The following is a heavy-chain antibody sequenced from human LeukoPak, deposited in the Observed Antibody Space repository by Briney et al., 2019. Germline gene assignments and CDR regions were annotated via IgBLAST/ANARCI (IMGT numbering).Heavy chain of an antibody. V-gene: IGHV3-23*01. Sequence: PGGSLRLSCAASGFTFSSYAMSWVRQAPGKGLEWVSTISGSGGSTYYADSVKGRFTISRDNSKNTLYVQMNSLRAEDTAVYYCARDYYDSSGYHNDYWGQGTLVTVSS. D-gene: IGHD3-22*01. CDR2: ISGSGGST. CDR3: ARDYYDSSGYHNDY. CDR1: GFTFSSYA. J-gene: IGHJ4*02.